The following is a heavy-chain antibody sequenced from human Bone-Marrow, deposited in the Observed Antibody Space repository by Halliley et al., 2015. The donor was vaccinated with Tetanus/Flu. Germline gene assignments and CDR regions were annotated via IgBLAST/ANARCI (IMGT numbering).Heavy chain of an antibody. CDR2: SRSIYT. J-gene: IGHJ4*02. D-gene: IGHD2-2*01. CDR3: ARALAIPDYTSFNPFDS. Sequence: SRSIYTYYPTSGRARFTIPRDTAKNSLYLHLNSLRAEDTAVYYCARALAIPDYTSFNPFDSWGQGILVTVSS. V-gene: IGHV3-21*06.